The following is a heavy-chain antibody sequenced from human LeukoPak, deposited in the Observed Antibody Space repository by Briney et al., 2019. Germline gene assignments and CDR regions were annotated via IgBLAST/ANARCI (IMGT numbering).Heavy chain of an antibody. D-gene: IGHD3-22*01. Sequence: GGSLRLSCAASGFTFSNAWMNWVRQAPGKGLEWVSSISSSSSYIYYADSVKGRFTISRDNAKNSLYLQMNSLRAEDTAVYYCARESDYYYDSSGYYYGLSDYYYGMDVWGQGTTVTVSS. CDR3: ARESDYYYDSSGYYYGLSDYYYGMDV. CDR1: GFTFSNAW. CDR2: ISSSSSYI. V-gene: IGHV3-21*01. J-gene: IGHJ6*02.